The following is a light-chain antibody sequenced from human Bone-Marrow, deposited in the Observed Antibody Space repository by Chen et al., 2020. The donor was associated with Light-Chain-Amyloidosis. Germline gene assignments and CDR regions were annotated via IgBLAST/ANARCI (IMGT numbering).Light chain of an antibody. CDR1: SSNIGNNY. Sequence: QSVLTQPPSASGTPGQRVTISCSGNSSNIGNNYVYWYKQVPRTAPKLLIYKNNQRPSGVPDRFSGSRSGTSASLAISGLRSEDDADYYCAAWDDSLNGVVFGGGTKLTVL. CDR3: AAWDDSLNGVV. V-gene: IGLV1-47*01. J-gene: IGLJ2*01. CDR2: KNN.